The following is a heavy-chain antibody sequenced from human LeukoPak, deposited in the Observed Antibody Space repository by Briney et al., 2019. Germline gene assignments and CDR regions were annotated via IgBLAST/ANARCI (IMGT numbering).Heavy chain of an antibody. V-gene: IGHV3-74*01. CDR2: INHDGSDT. Sequence: TGGSLRLSCAASGFTFKLYWMHWVRQVPGRGPVWVSRINHDGSDTIYADSVRGRFTISRDDAKNTLYLQMNNLRAEDTAVYYCARPSSATMIVIYFQHWGQGTLVTVSS. J-gene: IGHJ1*01. CDR3: ARPSSATMIVIYFQH. CDR1: GFTFKLYW. D-gene: IGHD3-22*01.